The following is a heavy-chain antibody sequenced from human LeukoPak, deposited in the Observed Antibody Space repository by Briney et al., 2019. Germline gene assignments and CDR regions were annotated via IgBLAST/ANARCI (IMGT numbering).Heavy chain of an antibody. Sequence: GGPLRLSCVASGFTFSRFEMNWVRQAPGKGLEWVSYISGSGSSIYYADSVKGRFTISRDNAKNSLYLQMNSLRGEDTAVYYCARDMGYCSSSNCYTYYLDYWGQGTLVTVSS. J-gene: IGHJ4*02. D-gene: IGHD2-2*01. V-gene: IGHV3-48*03. CDR3: ARDMGYCSSSNCYTYYLDY. CDR2: ISGSGSSI. CDR1: GFTFSRFE.